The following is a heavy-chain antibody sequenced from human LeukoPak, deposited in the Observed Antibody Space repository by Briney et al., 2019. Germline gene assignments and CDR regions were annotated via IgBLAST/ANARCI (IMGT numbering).Heavy chain of an antibody. CDR1: GGSFSGYY. Sequence: PSETLSLTCAVYGGSFSGYYWSWIRQPPRKGLEWIGEINHSGSTNYNPSLKSRVTISVDTSKNQFSLKLSSVTAADTAVYYCARGLGVVVPAAKGNWFDPWGQGTLVTVSS. J-gene: IGHJ5*02. D-gene: IGHD2-2*01. CDR3: ARGLGVVVPAAKGNWFDP. CDR2: INHSGST. V-gene: IGHV4-34*01.